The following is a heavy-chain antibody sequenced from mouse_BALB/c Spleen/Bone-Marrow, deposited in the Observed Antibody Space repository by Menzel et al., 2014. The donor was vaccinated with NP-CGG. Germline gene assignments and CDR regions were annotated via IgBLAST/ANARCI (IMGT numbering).Heavy chain of an antibody. J-gene: IGHJ4*01. V-gene: IGHV1-20*02. D-gene: IGHD2-3*01. CDR2: INPYNGDT. CDR1: GYSFTGYF. CDR3: ARGGLLRAMDY. Sequence: VQLQQSGPELVKPGASVKISCKASGYSFTGYFMNWVMQSHGKSLEWIGRINPYNGDTFYNQKFKGKATLTVDKSSSTAHMELRSLASEDSAVYYCARGGLLRAMDYWGQGTSDTVSS.